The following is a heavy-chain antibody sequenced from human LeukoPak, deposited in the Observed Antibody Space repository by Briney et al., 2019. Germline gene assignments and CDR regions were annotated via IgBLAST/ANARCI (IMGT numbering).Heavy chain of an antibody. CDR3: VRGTGYTS. CDR1: GFSVSSIY. J-gene: IGHJ5*02. Sequence: GGSLRLSCAASGFSVSSIYMSWGPPAPGKGGGWGSLTYGGGNTYSADSMNGRFASSRDNSKNTLHLRMNSLRPEDTAVYYCVRGTGYTSWGQGTLVIVSS. D-gene: IGHD5-18*01. CDR2: TYGGGNT. V-gene: IGHV3-53*01.